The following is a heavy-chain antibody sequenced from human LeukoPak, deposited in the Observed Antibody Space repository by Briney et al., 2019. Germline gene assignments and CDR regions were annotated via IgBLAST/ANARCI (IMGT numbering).Heavy chain of an antibody. CDR3: TKLLGPTVTTIGVGAFDI. J-gene: IGHJ3*02. CDR2: IRSKANSYAT. D-gene: IGHD4-17*01. CDR1: GFTFSGSA. Sequence: PGGSLRLSCAASGFTFSGSAMHWVRQASGKGLEWVGRIRSKANSYATAYAASVKGRFTISRDDSKNTAYLQMNGLKTEDTTVYYCTKLLGPTVTTIGVGAFDIWGQGTMVTVSS. V-gene: IGHV3-73*01.